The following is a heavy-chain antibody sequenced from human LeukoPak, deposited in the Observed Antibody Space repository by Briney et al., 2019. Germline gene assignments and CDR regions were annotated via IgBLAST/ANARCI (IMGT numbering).Heavy chain of an antibody. CDR3: AIVVPAASWFDP. CDR2: IIPIFGTA. J-gene: IGHJ5*02. Sequence: EASVKVSCKASGGTFSSYAICWVRQAPGQGLEWMGGIIPIFGTANYAQKFQGRVTITADESTSTAYMELSSLRSEDTAVYYCAIVVPAASWFDPWGQGTLVTVSS. D-gene: IGHD2-2*01. CDR1: GGTFSSYA. V-gene: IGHV1-69*13.